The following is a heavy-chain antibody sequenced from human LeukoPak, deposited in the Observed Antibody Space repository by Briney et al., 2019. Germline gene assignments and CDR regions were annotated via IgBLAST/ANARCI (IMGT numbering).Heavy chain of an antibody. CDR1: GGSFSGYY. CDR3: ARVRLRYFDWLSPVDY. J-gene: IGHJ4*02. CDR2: INHSGST. D-gene: IGHD3-9*01. Sequence: PSETLSLTCAVYGGSFSGYYWSWIRQPPGKGLEWIGEINHSGSTNYNPSLKSRVTISEDTSKNQFSLKLSSVTAADTAVYYCARVRLRYFDWLSPVDYWGQGTLVTVSS. V-gene: IGHV4-34*01.